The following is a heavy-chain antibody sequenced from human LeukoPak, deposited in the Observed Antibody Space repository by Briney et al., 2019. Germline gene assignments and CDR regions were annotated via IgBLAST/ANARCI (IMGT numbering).Heavy chain of an antibody. D-gene: IGHD5-12*01. CDR2: INPSGGST. V-gene: IGHV1-46*01. CDR1: GYTFTSYY. Sequence: ASVKVSCKASGYTFTSYYMHWVRQAPGQGLEWMGIINPSGGSTSYAQKFQGRVTMTRDTSTSTVYMELSSLRSEDTAVYYCARYGRGYSGYDNAFDIWGQGTMVTVSS. CDR3: ARYGRGYSGYDNAFDI. J-gene: IGHJ3*02.